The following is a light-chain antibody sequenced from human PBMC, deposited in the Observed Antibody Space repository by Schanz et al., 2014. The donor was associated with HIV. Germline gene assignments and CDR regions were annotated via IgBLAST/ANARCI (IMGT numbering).Light chain of an antibody. CDR2: DVS. J-gene: IGLJ2*01. CDR3: SSYAGSNNLV. V-gene: IGLV2-8*01. CDR1: SSDVGGFYS. Sequence: QSALTQPASVSASPGQSITISCTGISSDVGGFYSVSWYQQHPGKAPKLMIFDVSNRPSGVANRFSGSKSGNTASLTVSGLQAEDEADYYCSSYAGSNNLVFGGGTKLTVL.